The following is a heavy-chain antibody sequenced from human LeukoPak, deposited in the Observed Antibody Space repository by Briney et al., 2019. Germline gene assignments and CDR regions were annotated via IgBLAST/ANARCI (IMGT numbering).Heavy chain of an antibody. Sequence: GGSLRLSCAASGFTFSTYSMTWVRQAPGKGLVWVSRINGDGSTTNYADSVKGRFTISRDNAKNTLFLQMNSLRPEDTAVYYCARADTSTFFGDWGQGTLVTVSS. V-gene: IGHV3-74*01. CDR2: INGDGSTT. D-gene: IGHD2/OR15-2a*01. CDR3: ARADTSTFFGD. J-gene: IGHJ4*02. CDR1: GFTFSTYS.